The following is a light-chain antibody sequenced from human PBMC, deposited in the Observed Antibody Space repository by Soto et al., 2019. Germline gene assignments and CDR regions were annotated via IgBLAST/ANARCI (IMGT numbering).Light chain of an antibody. Sequence: QSVLTQPASVSGSPGQSITISCTGTSSDVGRYNLVYWYQQHPGKAPKLMIYEGSKRPSGVSNRFSGSKSGNTASLTIPGLQAEDEADYYCFSYAGSSTYVVFGGGTQLTVL. V-gene: IGLV2-23*01. J-gene: IGLJ2*01. CDR3: FSYAGSSTYVV. CDR2: EGS. CDR1: SSDVGRYNL.